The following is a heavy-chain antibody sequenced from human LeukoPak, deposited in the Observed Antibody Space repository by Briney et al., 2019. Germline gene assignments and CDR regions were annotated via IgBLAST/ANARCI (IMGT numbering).Heavy chain of an antibody. Sequence: GGSLRLSCAASGFTFSSYAMSWVRQAPGKGLEWVSAISGSGGSTYYADSVKGRFTISRDNSKNALYLQMNSLRAEDTAVYYCAKDGGGQVVVLDYWGQGTLVTVSS. J-gene: IGHJ4*02. V-gene: IGHV3-23*01. CDR3: AKDGGGQVVVLDY. D-gene: IGHD3-22*01. CDR2: ISGSGGST. CDR1: GFTFSSYA.